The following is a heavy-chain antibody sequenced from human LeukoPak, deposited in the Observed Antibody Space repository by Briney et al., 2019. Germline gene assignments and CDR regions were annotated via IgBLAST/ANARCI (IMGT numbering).Heavy chain of an antibody. CDR2: ISSSSSYI. V-gene: IGHV3-21*01. CDR1: GFTFSSYA. Sequence: GALRLSCAASGFTFSSYAMSWVRQAPGKGLEWVSSISSSSSYIYYADSVKGRFTISRDNAKNSLYLQMNNLRAEDMAVYYCASRVVTATFDAFDIWGQGTMVTVSS. D-gene: IGHD2-21*02. J-gene: IGHJ3*02. CDR3: ASRVVTATFDAFDI.